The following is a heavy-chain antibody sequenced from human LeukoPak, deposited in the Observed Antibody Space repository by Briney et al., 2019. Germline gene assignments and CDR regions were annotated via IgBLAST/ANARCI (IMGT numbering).Heavy chain of an antibody. D-gene: IGHD3-22*01. Sequence: ASVKVSCKASGYTFTSYGISWVRQAPGQGLEWMGWISAYNGNTNYAQKLQGRVTMTTDTSTSTAYMELRSLRSDDTAVYYCARGRSYCDSSGYPWDYWGQGTLVTVSS. CDR3: ARGRSYCDSSGYPWDY. V-gene: IGHV1-18*01. CDR1: GYTFTSYG. J-gene: IGHJ4*02. CDR2: ISAYNGNT.